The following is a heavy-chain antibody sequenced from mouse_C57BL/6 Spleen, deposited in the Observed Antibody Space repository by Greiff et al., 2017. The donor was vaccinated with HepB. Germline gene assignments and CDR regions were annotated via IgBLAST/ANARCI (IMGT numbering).Heavy chain of an antibody. J-gene: IGHJ2*01. CDR2: ISRGSSTI. CDR1: GFTFSDYG. D-gene: IGHD4-1*01. V-gene: IGHV5-17*01. Sequence: EVKLVESGGGLVKPGGSLKLSCAASGFTFSDYGMHWVRQAPEKGLEWVAYISRGSSTIYYADTVKGRFTISRDNAKNTLFLQMTSLRSADTAMYYCARATGRVPFDYWGQGTTLTVSS. CDR3: ARATGRVPFDY.